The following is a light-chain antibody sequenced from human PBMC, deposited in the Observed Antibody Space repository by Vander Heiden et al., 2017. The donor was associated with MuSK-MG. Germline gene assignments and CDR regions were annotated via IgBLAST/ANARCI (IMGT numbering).Light chain of an antibody. Sequence: GTLSCRASQSVSSSYLAWYQQKPGQAPRLLIYGASSSATGIPDRFSGSGSGTDFTLTISRLEPEDFAVYYCQQYGSSPRTFGQGTKVEIK. CDR3: QQYGSSPRT. V-gene: IGKV3-20*01. CDR1: QSVSSSY. J-gene: IGKJ1*01. CDR2: GAS.